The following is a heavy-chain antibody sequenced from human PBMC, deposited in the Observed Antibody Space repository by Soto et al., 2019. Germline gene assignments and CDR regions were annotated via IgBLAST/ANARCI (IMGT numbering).Heavy chain of an antibody. J-gene: IGHJ4*02. CDR3: ARYYASSGNFDY. Sequence: QVQLQESGPGLVKPSQTLSLTCTVSGGSISSGDYYWSWIRQPPGKGLEWIGYLYYSGSTYYNPYLKSRXXIXVXXSKNQFSLKLSSVTAADAAVYYCARYYASSGNFDYWGQGTLVTVSS. V-gene: IGHV4-30-4*01. D-gene: IGHD3-22*01. CDR2: LYYSGST. CDR1: GGSISSGDYY.